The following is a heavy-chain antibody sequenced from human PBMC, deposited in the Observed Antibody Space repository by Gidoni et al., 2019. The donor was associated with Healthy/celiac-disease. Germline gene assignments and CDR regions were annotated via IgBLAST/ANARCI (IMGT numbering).Heavy chain of an antibody. CDR3: ARSTNPYSSSYDS. CDR2: IYWNDDK. Sequence: QITLKESGPTLVKPTQTLTLTCTFSGFSLSTSGMAVGWIRQPPGKALEWLALIYWNDDKRYSPSLKSRLNITTDTPKNQVVLTLTTMDPADTATYYCARSTNPYSSSYDSWGQGVLVTVSS. D-gene: IGHD6-6*01. CDR1: GFSLSTSGMA. V-gene: IGHV2-5*01. J-gene: IGHJ5*01.